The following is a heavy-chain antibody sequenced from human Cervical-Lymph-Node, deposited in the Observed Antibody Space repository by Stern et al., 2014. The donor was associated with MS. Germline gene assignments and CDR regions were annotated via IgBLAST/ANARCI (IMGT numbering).Heavy chain of an antibody. J-gene: IGHJ4*02. D-gene: IGHD6-13*01. Sequence: VQLVESGAEVKKPESSVKVSCKASGGSFSSFDISWVRQAPGQRLEWLGEISPMFGGANYAQNFQGRVTFTADKSTSTAYMELSSLRSEDTAVYYCARHQGGVAANWGQGTLVTVSS. CDR1: GGSFSSFD. CDR2: ISPMFGGA. CDR3: ARHQGGVAAN. V-gene: IGHV1-69*06.